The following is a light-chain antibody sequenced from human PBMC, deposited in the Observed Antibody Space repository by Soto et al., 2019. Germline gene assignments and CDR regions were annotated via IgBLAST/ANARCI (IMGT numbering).Light chain of an antibody. CDR3: QQYNNWPPN. CDR1: ESVGRH. V-gene: IGKV3-15*01. J-gene: IGKJ5*01. Sequence: EVVVTQSPATLSVSPGERGTVSCRASESVGRHLAWYHQKPGQAPKLLIFDASTRATGVPARFSGCGSGTEFTLTVSSLQSEDSAVDVGQQYNNWPPNFGQGTRLEIK. CDR2: DAS.